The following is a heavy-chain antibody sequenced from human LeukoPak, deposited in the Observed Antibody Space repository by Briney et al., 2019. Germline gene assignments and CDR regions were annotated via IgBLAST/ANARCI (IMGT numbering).Heavy chain of an antibody. CDR1: GFTFSDYY. J-gene: IGHJ6*03. CDR3: ARHSGGPAAITHYYYYMDV. Sequence: SGGSLRRSCAASGFTFSDYYMSWIRQAPGKGLEWVSYISSSGSTIYYADSVKGRFTISRDNAKNSLYLQMNSLRAEDTAVYYCARHSGGPAAITHYYYYMDVWGKGTTVTVSS. D-gene: IGHD2-2*01. CDR2: ISSSGSTI. V-gene: IGHV3-11*04.